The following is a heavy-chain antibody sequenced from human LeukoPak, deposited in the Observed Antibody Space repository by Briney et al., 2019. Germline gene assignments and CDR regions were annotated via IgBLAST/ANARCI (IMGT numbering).Heavy chain of an antibody. V-gene: IGHV3-7*01. D-gene: IGHD2-8*02. J-gene: IGHJ4*02. CDR3: ARGLLAGPFAHSAIFDY. Sequence: PGGSLRLSCAASGFTFSNCWMSWVRQAPGKGLEWVANIKQDGSEKYYVDSVKGRFSISRDNARNSLYLQMNSLRADDTAVYYCARGLLAGPFAHSAIFDYWGQGSLVTVSS. CDR1: GFTFSNCW. CDR2: IKQDGSEK.